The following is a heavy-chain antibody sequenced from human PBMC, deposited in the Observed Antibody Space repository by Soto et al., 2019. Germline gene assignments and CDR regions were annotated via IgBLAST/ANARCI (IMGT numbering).Heavy chain of an antibody. CDR2: IITFVGKA. CDR1: GGTLSSYS. CDR3: ARVTAGHDSGGTYMDV. D-gene: IGHD5-12*01. Sequence: QVQLVQSGPEVKKPGSSVKVSCKTSGGTLSSYSISWVRQAPGQGLEWVGRIITFVGKANVAQQFQGRVTITADRSTDTTYMELRRLTSDDTAVYYCARVTAGHDSGGTYMDVWGTGTTVTVS. V-gene: IGHV1-69*08. J-gene: IGHJ6*03.